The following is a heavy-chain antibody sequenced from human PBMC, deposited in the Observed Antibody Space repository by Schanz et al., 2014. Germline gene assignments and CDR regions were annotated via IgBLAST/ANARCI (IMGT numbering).Heavy chain of an antibody. Sequence: EVQLVESGGGWVQPGGSLRLSCAASGFTFSDYSMNWVRQAPGKGPEWVSYIRSSSTPIYYADSVKGRFTISRDNSNKTVDLQMNSLRAEDTAVYYCARGGPAYYFDDWGQGTLVTVSS. V-gene: IGHV3-48*04. CDR3: ARGGPAYYFDD. J-gene: IGHJ4*02. CDR2: IRSSSTPI. CDR1: GFTFSDYS.